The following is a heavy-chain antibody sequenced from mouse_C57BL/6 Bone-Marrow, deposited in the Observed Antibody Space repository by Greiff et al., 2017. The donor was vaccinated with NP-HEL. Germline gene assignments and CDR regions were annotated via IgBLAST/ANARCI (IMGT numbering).Heavy chain of an antibody. V-gene: IGHV14-4*01. Sequence: VQLQQSGAELVRPGASVKLSCTASGFNIKDDYMHWVKQRPEQGLEWIGWIDPENGDTEYASKFQGKATITADTSSNTAYLQLSSLTSEDTAVYYCTTRSQLDYWGQGTTLTVSS. J-gene: IGHJ2*01. CDR3: TTRSQLDY. CDR2: IDPENGDT. CDR1: GFNIKDDY. D-gene: IGHD4-1*02.